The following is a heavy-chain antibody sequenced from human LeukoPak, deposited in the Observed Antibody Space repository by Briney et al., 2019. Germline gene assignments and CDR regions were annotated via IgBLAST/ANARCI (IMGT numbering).Heavy chain of an antibody. CDR3: AIDEDGRSSNYVFDY. Sequence: AGRSLRLSCAASGFTFSSYGMHWVRQAPGKGLEWVAVISKDGSQRYYADSVKGRFTISRDNSKNTVYLQMPTVRVEDTAVYYCAIDEDGRSSNYVFDYWGQGTLVTVSS. V-gene: IGHV3-30-3*01. CDR1: GFTFSSYG. CDR2: ISKDGSQR. J-gene: IGHJ4*02. D-gene: IGHD3-16*01.